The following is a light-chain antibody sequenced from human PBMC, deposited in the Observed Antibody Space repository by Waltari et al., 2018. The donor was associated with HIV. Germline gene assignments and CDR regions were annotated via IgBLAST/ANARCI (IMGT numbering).Light chain of an antibody. CDR2: EAY. CDR3: YSTDSSGRGV. CDR1: CPYKY. V-gene: IGLV3-10*01. Sequence: SYELPQPPSVSVSPGQTARITCSGVCPYKYPFWYQQKSGQAPVVVIYEAYKRPSGIPEIFFGSRSGAMAILTISGAQVEDEGDYYCYSTDSSGRGVFGGGTKLTVL. J-gene: IGLJ3*02.